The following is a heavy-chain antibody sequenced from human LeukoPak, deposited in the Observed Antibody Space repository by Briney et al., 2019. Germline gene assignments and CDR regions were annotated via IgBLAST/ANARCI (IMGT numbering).Heavy chain of an antibody. V-gene: IGHV3-23*01. Sequence: GGSLRLSCAASGFTFNNFAMAWVRQAPGKGLEWLSTISGSGGGTFYADSVKGRFTTSRDNSKNTLYLQMNSLRAEDTAVYYCAKDGAHDYVWGSDYWGQGTLVTVSS. J-gene: IGHJ4*02. D-gene: IGHD3-16*01. CDR3: AKDGAHDYVWGSDY. CDR1: GFTFNNFA. CDR2: ISGSGGGT.